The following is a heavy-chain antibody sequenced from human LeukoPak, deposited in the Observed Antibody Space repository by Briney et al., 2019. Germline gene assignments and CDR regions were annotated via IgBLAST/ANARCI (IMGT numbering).Heavy chain of an antibody. V-gene: IGHV4-39*07. Sequence: PSETLSLTCTVSGGSISSSSYYWGWIRQPPGKGLEWIRSIYYSGSTYYNPSLKSRVTISVDTSKNQFSLKLSSVTAADTAAYYCARDYGSWYWRGAFDIWGQGTMVTVSS. J-gene: IGHJ3*02. CDR3: ARDYGSWYWRGAFDI. CDR1: GGSISSSSYY. CDR2: IYYSGST. D-gene: IGHD6-13*01.